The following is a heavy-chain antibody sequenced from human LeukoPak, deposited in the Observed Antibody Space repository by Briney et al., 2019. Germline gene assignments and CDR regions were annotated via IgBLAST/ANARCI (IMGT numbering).Heavy chain of an antibody. Sequence: GASVKVSCKASGYTFTDYYMHWVRHAPGQGLEWMGWINPNSGGTNYAQKFQGRVPMTRDTSISTAYMELSRLRSDDTAVYYCARASYYYDSSGYPGYYFDYWGQGTLVTVSS. CDR1: GYTFTDYY. CDR3: ARASYYYDSSGYPGYYFDY. V-gene: IGHV1-2*02. J-gene: IGHJ4*02. CDR2: INPNSGGT. D-gene: IGHD3-22*01.